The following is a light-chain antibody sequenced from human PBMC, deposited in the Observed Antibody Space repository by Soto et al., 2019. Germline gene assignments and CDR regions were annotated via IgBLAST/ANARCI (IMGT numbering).Light chain of an antibody. J-gene: IGKJ2*01. Sequence: DIQMTQSPSSLSASVGDRVTITCRASQSISSYLSWYQQIPGKAPKLLIYPASSLQSGVPSRFSGSGSGTDFTLTISSLQPEDFAAYYCQQSYSTPHTFGQGTKLEIK. CDR1: QSISSY. CDR3: QQSYSTPHT. V-gene: IGKV1-39*01. CDR2: PAS.